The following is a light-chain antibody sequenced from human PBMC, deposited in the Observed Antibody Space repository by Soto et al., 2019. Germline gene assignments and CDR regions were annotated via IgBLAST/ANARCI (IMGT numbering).Light chain of an antibody. CDR2: DAS. CDR3: QQYNSYSGT. CDR1: QSISSW. J-gene: IGKJ2*02. Sequence: DIQMTQSPSTLSASVGDRVTITCRASQSISSWLAWYQQKPGKAPKLLIYDASSLESGVPSRFSGSGSGTDFTLTISSLQPDDFATYYYQQYNSYSGTFGQGTKLEIK. V-gene: IGKV1-5*01.